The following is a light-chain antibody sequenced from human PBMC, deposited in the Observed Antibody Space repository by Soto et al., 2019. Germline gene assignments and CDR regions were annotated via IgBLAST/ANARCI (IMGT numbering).Light chain of an antibody. Sequence: EIVMTQSPATLSVSPGDRVTLSCRASQSVRSNSAWYQQKPGQVPRLLFYGASTRATGIPARFTGSGYGTEFTLTISSLQSEDFAVYYCQQYNSWPLTFGGGTK. V-gene: IGKV3-15*01. J-gene: IGKJ4*01. CDR2: GAS. CDR1: QSVRSN. CDR3: QQYNSWPLT.